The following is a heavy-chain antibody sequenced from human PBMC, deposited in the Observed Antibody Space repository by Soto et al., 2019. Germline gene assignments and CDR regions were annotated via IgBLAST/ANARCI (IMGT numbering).Heavy chain of an antibody. CDR2: IIPIFGAA. V-gene: IGHV1-69*13. D-gene: IGHD3-22*01. J-gene: IGHJ3*02. Sequence: SVKVSCKASGGTFSSYAISWVRQAPGQGLEWMGGIIPIFGAANYAQKFQGRVTITADESTSTAYMELSSLRSEDTAVYYCAAERVTYYYDSSGYYGAFDIWGQGTMVTVSS. CDR3: AAERVTYYYDSSGYYGAFDI. CDR1: GGTFSSYA.